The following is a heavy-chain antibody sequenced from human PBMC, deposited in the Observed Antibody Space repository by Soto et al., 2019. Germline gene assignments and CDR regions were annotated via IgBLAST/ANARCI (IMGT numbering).Heavy chain of an antibody. Sequence: SETLSLTCTVSVGSISNNYWSWIRQPPGKGLEWIGYIYHSGSTNYNPSLKSRLTISVDTSKNQFSLRLRSVTAADTAVYYCARHGSYWGQGTLVTVSS. CDR1: VGSISNNY. J-gene: IGHJ4*02. V-gene: IGHV4-59*08. CDR3: ARHGSY. CDR2: IYHSGST.